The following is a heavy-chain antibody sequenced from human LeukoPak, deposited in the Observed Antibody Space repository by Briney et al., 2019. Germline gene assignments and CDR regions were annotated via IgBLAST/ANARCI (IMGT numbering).Heavy chain of an antibody. CDR2: IYYRGST. J-gene: IGHJ6*03. CDR1: GGSISSSSYY. D-gene: IGHD3-3*01. CDR3: ARTYYDFWSAPKYYYYYMDV. Sequence: SETLSLTCTVSGGSISSSSYYWGWIRQPPGKGLEWIGSIYYRGSTYYNPSLKSRVTISVDTSKNQFSLKLSSVTAADTAVYYCARTYYDFWSAPKYYYYYMDVWGKGTTVTVSS. V-gene: IGHV4-39*01.